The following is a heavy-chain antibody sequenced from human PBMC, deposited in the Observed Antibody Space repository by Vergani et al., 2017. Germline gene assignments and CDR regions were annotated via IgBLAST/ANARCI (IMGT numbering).Heavy chain of an antibody. V-gene: IGHV3-23*01. J-gene: IGHJ4*02. CDR1: GFTFSSYA. CDR2: ISGSGGST. Sequence: EVQLLESGGGLVQPGGSLRLSCAASGFTFSSYAMSWVRRAPGKGLEWVSAISGSGGSTSYANSVRGRFTISRDNSKNTLYLQMNSLRAEDTAVYYCARGEQLWFPNYFDYWGQGTLVTVSS. D-gene: IGHD5-18*01. CDR3: ARGEQLWFPNYFDY.